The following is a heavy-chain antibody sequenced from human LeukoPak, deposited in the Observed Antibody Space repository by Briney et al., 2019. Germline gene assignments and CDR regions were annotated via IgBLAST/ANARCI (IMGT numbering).Heavy chain of an antibody. D-gene: IGHD7-27*01. J-gene: IGHJ4*02. CDR1: GGTFNSYA. V-gene: IGHV1-69*05. CDR2: IIPIFGTA. CDR3: ASSGDLYYFDY. Sequence: GASVKVSCKASGGTFNSYAISWVRQAPGQGLEWMGRIIPIFGTANYAQKFQGRVTITTDESTSTAYMELSSLRSEDTAVYHCASSGDLYYFDYWGQGALVTVSS.